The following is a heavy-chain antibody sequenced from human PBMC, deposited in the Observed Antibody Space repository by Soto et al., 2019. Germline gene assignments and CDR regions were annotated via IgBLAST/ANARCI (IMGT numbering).Heavy chain of an antibody. J-gene: IGHJ4*02. CDR2: IGSSNRTI. D-gene: IGHD2-21*02. V-gene: IGHV3-48*01. Sequence: EVQLVESGGALVQPGGSLRLSCAASGFTFSTYDMHWVRQAPGKGLEWVSYIGSSNRTIYYADSVKGRFALSRDNAKNSLYLQMNSLRADDTAMYYCARDHGDCDSHFDYWGQGNLVTVSS. CDR3: ARDHGDCDSHFDY. CDR1: GFTFSTYD.